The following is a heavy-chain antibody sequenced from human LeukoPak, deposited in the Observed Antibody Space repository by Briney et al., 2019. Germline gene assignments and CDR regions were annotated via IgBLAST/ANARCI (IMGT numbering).Heavy chain of an antibody. D-gene: IGHD6-13*01. Sequence: GASVKVSCKASGFTFTSSAMQWVRQARGQRLEWIGWIVVGSGNTNYAQRFQERVTITRDMSTSTAYMELSSLRSEDTAVYYCAASSSWYSAFDIWGQGTMVTVSS. CDR3: AASSSWYSAFDI. CDR1: GFTFTSSA. CDR2: IVVGSGNT. J-gene: IGHJ3*02. V-gene: IGHV1-58*02.